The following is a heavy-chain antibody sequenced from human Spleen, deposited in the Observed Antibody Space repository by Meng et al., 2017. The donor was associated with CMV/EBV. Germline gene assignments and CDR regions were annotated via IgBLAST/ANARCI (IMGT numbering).Heavy chain of an antibody. CDR1: GYTFTSYG. V-gene: IGHV1-18*01. CDR2: ISAYNGNT. Sequence: QVQLVQSGAEVKKPGASVKVSCKASGYTFTSYGISWVRQAPGQGLEWMGWISAYNGNTNYAQKLQGRVTMTTDTSTSIAYMELRSVRTDDTGVYCWAGEASAGHDKRGQCTLVTVSS. J-gene: IGHJ1*01. CDR3: AGEASAGHDK. D-gene: IGHD6-13*01.